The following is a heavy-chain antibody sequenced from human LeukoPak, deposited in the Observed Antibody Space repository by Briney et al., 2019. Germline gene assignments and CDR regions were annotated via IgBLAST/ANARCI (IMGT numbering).Heavy chain of an antibody. V-gene: IGHV3-30*04. CDR1: GFTFSSYA. CDR3: ARDNVWWSHIDY. D-gene: IGHD2-8*02. Sequence: PGGSPRLSCAASGFTFSSYAMHWVRQAPGKGLEWVAVISYDGSNKYYADSVKGRFTISRDNSKNTLYLQMNSLRAEDTAVYYCARDNVWWSHIDYWGQGTLVTVSS. CDR2: ISYDGSNK. J-gene: IGHJ4*02.